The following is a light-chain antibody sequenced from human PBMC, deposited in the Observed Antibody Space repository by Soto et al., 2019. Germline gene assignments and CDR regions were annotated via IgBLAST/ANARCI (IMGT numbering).Light chain of an antibody. CDR3: QTWGTGIPPVV. CDR2: LNSDGSH. J-gene: IGLJ2*01. V-gene: IGLV4-69*01. Sequence: QPVLTQSPFASASLGASVKLTCTLSSGHSSYAIAWHQQQPEKGPRYLMKLNSDGSHSKGDGIPDRFSGSSSGAERYLTISSLQSEDEADYYCQTWGTGIPPVVFGGGTNLTVL. CDR1: SGHSSYA.